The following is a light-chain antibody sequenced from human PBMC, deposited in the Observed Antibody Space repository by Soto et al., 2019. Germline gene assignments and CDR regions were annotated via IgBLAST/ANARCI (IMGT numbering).Light chain of an antibody. CDR1: QSVSSN. J-gene: IGKJ4*01. CDR2: GAF. CDR3: QQYNNWPT. Sequence: ERVMTQSPATLSVSPGERATLSCRASQSVSSNLAWYQQKPGQAPRLLIYGAFTRATGIPARFSDSGSGTEFTLTISSLQSEDFAVYYCQQYNNWPTFGGGTKVEIK. V-gene: IGKV3-15*01.